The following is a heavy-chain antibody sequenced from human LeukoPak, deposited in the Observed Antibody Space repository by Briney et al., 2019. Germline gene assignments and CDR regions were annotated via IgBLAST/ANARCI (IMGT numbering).Heavy chain of an antibody. CDR1: GGSISSGSYY. D-gene: IGHD5-12*01. CDR2: IYTSGST. V-gene: IGHV4-61*02. CDR3: ARDPWSGYAFDY. J-gene: IGHJ4*02. Sequence: SQTLSLTCTVSGGSISSGSYYWSWIRQPAGKGLEWIGRIYTSGSTNYNPSLKSRVTISVDTSKNQFSLKLSSVTAADTAVYYCARDPWSGYAFDYWGQGTLVTVSS.